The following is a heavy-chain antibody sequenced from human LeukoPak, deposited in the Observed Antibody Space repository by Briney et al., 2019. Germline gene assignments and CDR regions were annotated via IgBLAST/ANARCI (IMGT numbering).Heavy chain of an antibody. Sequence: ASVKVSRKVSGYTLTELSMHWVRQAPGKGLEWMGGFDPEDGETNYAQKFQGRVTMTEDTSTDTAYMELSSLSSEDTAVYYCATVPLTYYYDSSGYPSHFDYWGQGTLVTVSS. CDR1: GYTLTELS. D-gene: IGHD3-22*01. J-gene: IGHJ4*02. CDR2: FDPEDGET. V-gene: IGHV1-24*01. CDR3: ATVPLTYYYDSSGYPSHFDY.